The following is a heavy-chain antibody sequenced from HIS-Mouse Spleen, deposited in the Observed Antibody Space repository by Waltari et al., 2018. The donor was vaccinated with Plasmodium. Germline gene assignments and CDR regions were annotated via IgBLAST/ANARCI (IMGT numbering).Heavy chain of an antibody. CDR1: GFTLDDYA. CDR2: ISWNSGSI. V-gene: IGHV3-9*01. J-gene: IGHJ4*02. CDR3: AKDRATAAAYYFDY. D-gene: IGHD6-13*01. Sequence: EVQLVESGGGLVKPGGSLRLSCAASGFTLDDYAMHWVRQAPGKGLEWVSGISWNSGSIGYADSVKGRFTISRDNAKNSLYLQMNSLRAEDTALYYCAKDRATAAAYYFDYWGQGTLVTVSS.